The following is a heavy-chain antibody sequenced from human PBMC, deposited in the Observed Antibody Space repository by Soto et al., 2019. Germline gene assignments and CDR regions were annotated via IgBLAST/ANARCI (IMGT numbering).Heavy chain of an antibody. D-gene: IGHD1-26*01. J-gene: IGHJ4*02. CDR1: GYTFTSYG. V-gene: IGHV1-18*01. Sequence: QVQLVQSGAEVKKPGASVKVSCKASGYTFTSYGISWVRQAPGQGLEWMGWISAYNGNTNYAQKLQGRVTMTRDTSTSPDYMELRSLRSDDTAVYYCARDRGSYALDYWGQGTLVTVSS. CDR3: ARDRGSYALDY. CDR2: ISAYNGNT.